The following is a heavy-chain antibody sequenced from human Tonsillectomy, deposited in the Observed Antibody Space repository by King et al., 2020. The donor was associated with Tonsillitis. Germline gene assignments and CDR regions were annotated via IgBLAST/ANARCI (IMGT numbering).Heavy chain of an antibody. D-gene: IGHD1-26*01. J-gene: IGHJ4*02. CDR3: ARYVSGSFDY. CDR2: LSNSGTS. CDR1: GGSISSSDHY. V-gene: IGHV4-39*01. Sequence: LQLQESGPGIVKPSETLSLTCTVSGGSISSSDHYWAWIRQPPGKGLEWIGYLSNSGTSHYNPSLKSRITISGGTSENRFSLALSSVTAADTAVYFCARYVSGSFDYWGQGALVTVSS.